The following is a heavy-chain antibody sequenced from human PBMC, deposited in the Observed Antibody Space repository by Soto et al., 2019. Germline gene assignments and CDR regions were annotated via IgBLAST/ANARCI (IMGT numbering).Heavy chain of an antibody. V-gene: IGHV4-31*03. D-gene: IGHD2-2*01. CDR1: GGSISSGGYY. CDR3: ARDYLVVPHRVIDY. Sequence: SSETLSLTCTVSGGSISSGGYYWSWIRQHPGKGLEWIGYIYYSGSTYYNPSLKSRVTISVDTSKNQFSLKLSSVTAADTAVYYCARDYLVVPHRVIDYWGQGTLVTVSS. CDR2: IYYSGST. J-gene: IGHJ4*02.